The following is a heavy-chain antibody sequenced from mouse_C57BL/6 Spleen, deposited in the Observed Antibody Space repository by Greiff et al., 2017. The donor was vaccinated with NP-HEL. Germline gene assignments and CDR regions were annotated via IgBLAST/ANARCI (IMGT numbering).Heavy chain of an antibody. CDR1: GFTFSSYA. J-gene: IGHJ2*01. CDR2: ISSGGDYI. Sequence: EVMLVESGEGLVKPGGSLKLSCAASGFTFSSYAMSWVRQTPEKRLEWVAYISSGGDYIYYADTVKGRFTISRDNARNTLYLQMSSLKSEDTAMYYCTREGTYGYDGYYFDYWGQGTTLTVSS. D-gene: IGHD2-2*01. CDR3: TREGTYGYDGYYFDY. V-gene: IGHV5-9-1*02.